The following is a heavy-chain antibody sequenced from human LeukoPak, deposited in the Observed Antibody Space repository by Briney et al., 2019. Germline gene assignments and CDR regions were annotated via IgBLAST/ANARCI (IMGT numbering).Heavy chain of an antibody. CDR2: IKSDGQIT. V-gene: IGHV3-74*01. Sequence: PGGSLRLSCAASGFTFSNYAMSWVRQAPGKGLVWVSRIKSDGQITTYADSVKGRFTTSRDNAKNTFYLQMNSLRVEDAAVYYCLLIILGGSSQHWGQGTLVSVSS. CDR3: LLIILGGSSQH. J-gene: IGHJ1*01. D-gene: IGHD3-3*01. CDR1: GFTFSNYA.